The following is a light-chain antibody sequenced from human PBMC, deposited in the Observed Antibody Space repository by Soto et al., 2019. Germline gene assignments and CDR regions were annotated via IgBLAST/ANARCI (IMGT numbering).Light chain of an antibody. CDR1: QSVGSY. CDR2: AAS. J-gene: IGKJ1*01. V-gene: IGKV3-11*01. CDR3: QQRGNWPVT. Sequence: EIVLTQSPATLSLSPGERATLSCRASQSVGSYFAWYQQKPGQAPRLLIYAASNRATGIPARFSGSGSGTDFTPIISSLEPDDFADYSCQQRGNWPVTFGQGTRVDIK.